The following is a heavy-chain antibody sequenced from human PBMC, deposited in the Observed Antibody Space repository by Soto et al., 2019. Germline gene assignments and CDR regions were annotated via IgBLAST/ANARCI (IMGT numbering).Heavy chain of an antibody. V-gene: IGHV5-10-1*01. CDR3: ARGRRYSYGFYYFDY. J-gene: IGHJ4*02. CDR1: GYSFTSYW. CDR2: IDPSDSYT. D-gene: IGHD5-18*01. Sequence: PGESLKISCKGSGYSFTSYWISWVRQMPGKGLEWMGRIDPSDSYTNYSPSFQGHVTISADKSISTAYLQWSSLKASDTAMYYCARGRRYSYGFYYFDYWGQGTLVTVSS.